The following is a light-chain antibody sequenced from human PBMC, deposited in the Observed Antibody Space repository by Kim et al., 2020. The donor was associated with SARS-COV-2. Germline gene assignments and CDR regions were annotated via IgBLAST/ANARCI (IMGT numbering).Light chain of an antibody. CDR3: QQRSNWPHT. CDR2: DAS. V-gene: IGKV3-11*01. CDR1: QSVSSY. J-gene: IGKJ2*01. Sequence: EIVLTQSPATISLSPGERATLSYRASQSVSSYLDWYQQKPGQAPRLLIYDASNRATGIPARFSGSGSGTDFTLTISSLEPEDFAVYYCQQRSNWPHTFGQGTKLEI.